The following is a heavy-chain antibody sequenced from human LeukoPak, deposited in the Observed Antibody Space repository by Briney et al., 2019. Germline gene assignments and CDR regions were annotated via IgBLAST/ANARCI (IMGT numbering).Heavy chain of an antibody. CDR2: IYHSGST. Sequence: PSETLSLTCAVSGGSISSSNWWSWVRPPPGKGLEWIGEIYHSGSTNYNPSLKSRVTISVDTSKNQFSLKLSSVTAADTAVYYCARDYADSSGYYYGDYWGQGTLVTVSS. D-gene: IGHD3-22*01. CDR1: GGSISSSNW. V-gene: IGHV4-4*02. J-gene: IGHJ4*02. CDR3: ARDYADSSGYYYGDY.